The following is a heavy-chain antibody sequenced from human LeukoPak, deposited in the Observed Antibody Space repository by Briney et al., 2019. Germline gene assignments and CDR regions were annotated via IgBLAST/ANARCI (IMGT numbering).Heavy chain of an antibody. CDR2: ISAYNGNT. Sequence: ASVKVSCKASGYTFTSYGISWVRQAPGQGPEWMGWISAYNGNTNYAQKLQGRVTMTTDTSTSTAYMELRSLRSDDTAVYYCARADGYSSGWYVRGTFDYWGQGTLVTVSS. CDR1: GYTFTSYG. D-gene: IGHD6-19*01. J-gene: IGHJ4*02. V-gene: IGHV1-18*01. CDR3: ARADGYSSGWYVRGTFDY.